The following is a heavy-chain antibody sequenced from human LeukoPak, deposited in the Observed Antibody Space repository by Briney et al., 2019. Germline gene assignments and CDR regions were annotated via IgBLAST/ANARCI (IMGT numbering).Heavy chain of an antibody. CDR2: IYNNGDT. CDR1: GGPITSSAYY. J-gene: IGHJ3*01. D-gene: IGHD5-24*01. CDR3: TSRGFRLPLDAFDV. Sequence: LSETLSLTCTVSGGPITSSAYYWVWVRQSPGRGLEWLGSIYNNGDTYYNPSYESRVTIAIETSKNQFSLKMTSVTAADTAAYYCTSRGFRLPLDAFDVWGQGTRVAVSS. V-gene: IGHV4-39*01.